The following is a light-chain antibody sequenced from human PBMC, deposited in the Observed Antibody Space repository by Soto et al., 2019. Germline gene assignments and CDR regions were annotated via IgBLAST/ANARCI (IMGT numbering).Light chain of an antibody. J-gene: IGKJ4*01. CDR2: AAS. Sequence: EIVMTQSPATLYVSPGERATLSCRASQSISSRLAWYQQKPGQAPRLLIYAASTRATGIPARFSGSGSGTEFTLTISSLQSEDVAVYYCQQYDKWPPLTFGGGTKVEIK. CDR1: QSISSR. CDR3: QQYDKWPPLT. V-gene: IGKV3-15*01.